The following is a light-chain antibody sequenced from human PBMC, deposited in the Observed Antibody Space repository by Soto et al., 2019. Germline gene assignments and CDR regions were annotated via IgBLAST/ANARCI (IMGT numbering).Light chain of an antibody. CDR2: GAS. CDR1: QSVSSNY. J-gene: IGKJ2*01. CDR3: QQYGSSYT. V-gene: IGKV3-20*01. Sequence: EIVLTQSPGTLSLSPGERATLSCRASQSVSSNYLAWYQQKPGQAPRLLIYGASIRATGLPDRFSGSGSGTDFTLTISRLEPEDFVVYYCQQYGSSYTFGQGTKLESK.